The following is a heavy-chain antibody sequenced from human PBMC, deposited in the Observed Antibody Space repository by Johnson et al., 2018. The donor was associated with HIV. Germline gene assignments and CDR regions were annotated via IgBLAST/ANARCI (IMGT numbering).Heavy chain of an antibody. J-gene: IGHJ3*02. D-gene: IGHD1-1*01. CDR3: ATSTASDALDI. CDR1: GFTFSSYG. CDR2: IWHDGRDV. V-gene: IGHV3-33*03. Sequence: QVQLVESGGGVVQPGTSLRLSCAASGFTFSSYGIHWVRQAPGKGLEWVAFIWHDGRDVYYADSVKGRFTVSRDNSKNSLYLQMNSLRAEDTAVYYCATSTASDALDIWGQGTMVTVSS.